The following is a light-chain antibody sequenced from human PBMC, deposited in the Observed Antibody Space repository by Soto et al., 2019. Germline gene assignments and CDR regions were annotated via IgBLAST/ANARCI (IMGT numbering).Light chain of an antibody. Sequence: EIVLTQSPATLSSFPGDRVTLSCRASQAVNTRLAWYQHKPCQAPRLLIYLASNRAAGVPARFSGSGSGTDFTLTISDVEPEDFATYSCQQSYKSPQTFGQGTKVEIK. CDR3: QQSYKSPQT. V-gene: IGKV3-11*01. CDR2: LAS. CDR1: QAVNTR. J-gene: IGKJ1*01.